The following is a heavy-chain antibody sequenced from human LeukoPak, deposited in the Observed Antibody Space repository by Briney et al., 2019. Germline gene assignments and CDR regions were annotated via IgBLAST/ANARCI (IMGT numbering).Heavy chain of an antibody. V-gene: IGHV4-34*01. CDR2: INHSGST. Sequence: SETLSLTCAVYGGSFSGYYWSWIRQPPGKGLEWIGEINHSGSTNYNPSLKSRVTVSVDTSKNQFSLKLSSVTAADTAVYYCARDPSYGDDAFDIWGQGTMVTVSS. CDR1: GGSFSGYY. D-gene: IGHD4-17*01. CDR3: ARDPSYGDDAFDI. J-gene: IGHJ3*02.